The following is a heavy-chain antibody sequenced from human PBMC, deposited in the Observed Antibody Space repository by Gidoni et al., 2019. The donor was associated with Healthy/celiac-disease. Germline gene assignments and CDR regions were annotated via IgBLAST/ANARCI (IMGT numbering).Heavy chain of an antibody. J-gene: IGHJ3*02. V-gene: IGHV3-23*01. D-gene: IGHD6-13*01. CDR1: GFTFSSYA. CDR2: ISGSGGST. Sequence: EVQLLESGGGLVQPGGSLRLSYAASGFTFSSYAMSWVRQAPGKGREWVSAISGSGGSTYYADSVKGRFTISRDNAKKPLYLQMNSLRAEDTAVYYCAKDRQQSPDAFDIWGQGTMVTVSS. CDR3: AKDRQQSPDAFDI.